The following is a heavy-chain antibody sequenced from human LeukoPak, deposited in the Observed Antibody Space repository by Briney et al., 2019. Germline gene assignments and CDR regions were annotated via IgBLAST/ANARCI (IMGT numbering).Heavy chain of an antibody. D-gene: IGHD3-22*01. CDR2: IYYSGST. CDR3: ARRSSGYYYPFDY. CDR1: GGSISSSSYY. Sequence: PSETLSLTCTVSGGSISSSSYYWGWIRQPPGKGLEWIGSIYYSGSTYYNPSLKSRVTISVDTSKNQFSLKLSSVTAADTAMCYCARRSSGYYYPFDYWGQGTLVTVSS. V-gene: IGHV4-39*01. J-gene: IGHJ4*02.